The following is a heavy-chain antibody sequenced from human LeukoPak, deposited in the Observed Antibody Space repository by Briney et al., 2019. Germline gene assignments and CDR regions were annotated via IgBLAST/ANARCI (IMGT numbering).Heavy chain of an antibody. V-gene: IGHV4-30-2*01. J-gene: IGHJ4*02. CDR2: IYHSGST. D-gene: IGHD4-23*01. Sequence: PSETLSLTCTVSGGSISSGGYSWSWIRQPPGKGLEWIGYIYHSGSTYYNPSLKSRVTISVDRSKNQFSLKLSSVTAADTAVYYCARESLNGGRYFDYWGQGTLVTVSS. CDR3: ARESLNGGRYFDY. CDR1: GGSISSGGYS.